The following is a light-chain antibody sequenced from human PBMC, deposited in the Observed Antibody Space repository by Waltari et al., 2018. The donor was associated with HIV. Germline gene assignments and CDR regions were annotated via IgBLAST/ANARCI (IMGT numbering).Light chain of an antibody. CDR1: NLGEKL. J-gene: IGLJ2*01. CDR3: QTWDNSAGV. CDR2: ADK. V-gene: IGLV3-1*01. Sequence: SYDLTQPPSVSVSPGQTASITCSGDNLGEKLVCWYQQKPGQSPLLLIYADKKRPSGIPERFAASNSGNTATLAITETQTMDEADYYCQTWDNSAGVFGGGTKLTVL.